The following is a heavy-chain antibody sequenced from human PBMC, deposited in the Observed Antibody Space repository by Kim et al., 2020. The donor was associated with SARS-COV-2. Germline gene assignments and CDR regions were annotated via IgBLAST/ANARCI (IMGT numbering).Heavy chain of an antibody. V-gene: IGHV4-31*03. Sequence: SETLSLTCTVSGGSISSGGYYWSWIRQHPGKGLEWIGYIYYSGSTYYNPSLKSRVTISVDTSKNQFSLKLSSVTAADTAVYYCARDLVYGSGSYYNPLYYYYGMDVWGQGTTVTVSS. D-gene: IGHD3-10*01. CDR3: ARDLVYGSGSYYNPLYYYYGMDV. CDR2: IYYSGST. J-gene: IGHJ6*02. CDR1: GGSISSGGYY.